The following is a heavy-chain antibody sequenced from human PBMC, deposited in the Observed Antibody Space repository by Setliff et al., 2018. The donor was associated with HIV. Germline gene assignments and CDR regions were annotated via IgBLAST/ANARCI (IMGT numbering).Heavy chain of an antibody. Sequence: GGALRLSCAASGFTLSSYAMHWVRQAPGQGLEWVAVISKYGSPQFYADFVKGRFTISRETSNNTVYLQINSLRLEDTAVYYCARDGGKYFTEFDFWGQGTLVTVSS. CDR3: ARDGGKYFTEFDF. J-gene: IGHJ5*01. D-gene: IGHD3-10*01. V-gene: IGHV3-30*04. CDR2: ISKYGSPQ. CDR1: GFTLSSYA.